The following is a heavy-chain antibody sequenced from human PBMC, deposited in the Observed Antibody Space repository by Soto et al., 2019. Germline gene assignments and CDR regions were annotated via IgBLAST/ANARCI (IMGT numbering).Heavy chain of an antibody. CDR2: IYYSGST. J-gene: IGHJ6*02. D-gene: IGHD6-19*01. CDR3: ARDLSKAVAGRSYYYYGMDV. Sequence: QVQLQESGPGLVKPSQTLSLTCTVSGGSISSGGYYWSWIRQHPGKGLEWIGYIYYSGSTYYNPSIKSRVTISVDTSKNQFSLKLSSVTAADTAVYYCARDLSKAVAGRSYYYYGMDVWGQGTTVTVSS. V-gene: IGHV4-31*03. CDR1: GGSISSGGYY.